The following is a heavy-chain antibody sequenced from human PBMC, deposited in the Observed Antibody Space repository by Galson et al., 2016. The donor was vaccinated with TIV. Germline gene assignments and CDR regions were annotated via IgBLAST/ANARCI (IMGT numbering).Heavy chain of an antibody. CDR1: GFTFSSYS. J-gene: IGHJ6*02. CDR3: ARGGWGYSSGWSYGMDV. Sequence: SLRLSCAASGFTFSSYSMNWVRQAPGKGLEWVSYISSSGSTIYYADSVKGRFTISRDNAKNSLYLQMNSLRAEETAVYYCARGGWGYSSGWSYGMDVWGQGTTVTVSS. D-gene: IGHD6-19*01. V-gene: IGHV3-48*01. CDR2: ISSSGSTI.